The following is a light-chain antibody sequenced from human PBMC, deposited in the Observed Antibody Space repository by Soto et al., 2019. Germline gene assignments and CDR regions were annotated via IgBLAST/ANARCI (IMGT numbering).Light chain of an antibody. V-gene: IGLV2-23*01. CDR1: SSGVGSYDL. J-gene: IGLJ3*02. Sequence: QSVLTQPASVSGSPGQSITISCTGTSSGVGSYDLVSWYQQHPGKAPKLIIYEGSKRPSGVYSRFSGAKSGNTASLTISGLQAEDEADYYCCSYAGRSSWVFGGGTKLTVL. CDR2: EGS. CDR3: CSYAGRSSWV.